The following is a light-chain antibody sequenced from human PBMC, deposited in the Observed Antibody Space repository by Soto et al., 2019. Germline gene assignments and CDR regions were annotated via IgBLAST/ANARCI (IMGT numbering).Light chain of an antibody. CDR2: DVF. Sequence: QSVLTQPASVSGSPGQSITVSCTGTSSDVGRHNLVSWFQQHPDKVPKLIIYDVFSRPAGVSDRFSGSKSGNVASLTISGLQADDDADYYCCSYTNSDSYVFGTGTKLTVL. CDR3: CSYTNSDSYV. V-gene: IGLV2-14*03. J-gene: IGLJ1*01. CDR1: SSDVGRHNL.